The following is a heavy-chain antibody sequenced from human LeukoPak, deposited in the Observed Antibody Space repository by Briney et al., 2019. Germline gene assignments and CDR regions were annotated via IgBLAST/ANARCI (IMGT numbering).Heavy chain of an antibody. CDR1: GYSFTNYW. CDR2: IYPGDSDT. Sequence: GESLKISCKGSGYSFTNYWIGWVRKMPGKGLKWMGIIYPGDSDTRYSPSFQGQVTISADKSISTAYLQWSSLKASDTAMYYCARGVRQWFGELSPFYFDYWGQGALVTVSS. D-gene: IGHD3-10*01. V-gene: IGHV5-51*01. CDR3: ARGVRQWFGELSPFYFDY. J-gene: IGHJ4*02.